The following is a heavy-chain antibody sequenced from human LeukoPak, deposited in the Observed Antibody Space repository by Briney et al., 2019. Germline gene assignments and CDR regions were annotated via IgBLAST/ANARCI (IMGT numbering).Heavy chain of an antibody. V-gene: IGHV1-2*02. Sequence: ASVKVSCKASGYTFTGYYIHWVRQAPGQGFEWMGWNHPNSGATGYAQNFQGRVTMTRDTSISTAYMDLSRLRSDDTAVYYCARNTAPGYGLDVWGQGTPVTVSS. CDR3: ARNTAPGYGLDV. D-gene: IGHD5-18*01. CDR2: NHPNSGAT. CDR1: GYTFTGYY. J-gene: IGHJ6*02.